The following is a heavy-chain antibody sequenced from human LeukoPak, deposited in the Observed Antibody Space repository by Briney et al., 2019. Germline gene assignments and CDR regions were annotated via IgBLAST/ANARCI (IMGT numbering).Heavy chain of an antibody. D-gene: IGHD3-22*01. Sequence: SETLSLTCTVSGGSISSYYWSWIRQPAGKGLEWIGRIYNSGSTNYNPSLKSRVTISIDTSKNQVSLKLSSVTAADTAMYYCARDSYYYDSTGYYFDYWGQGTLVTVSS. CDR2: IYNSGST. CDR1: GGSISSYY. J-gene: IGHJ4*02. V-gene: IGHV4-4*07. CDR3: ARDSYYYDSTGYYFDY.